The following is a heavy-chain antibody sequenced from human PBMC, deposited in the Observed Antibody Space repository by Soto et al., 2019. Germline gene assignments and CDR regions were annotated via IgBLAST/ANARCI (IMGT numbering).Heavy chain of an antibody. V-gene: IGHV3-23*01. CDR3: AKTIVVVPAAIAYYFDY. D-gene: IGHD2-2*02. CDR2: ISGSGGST. Sequence: PVGSLILSCSASGFTFSSYAMSWVRQAPGKWLEWVSAISGSGGSTYYADSVKGRFTISRDNSKNTLYLQMNSLRAEDTAVYYCAKTIVVVPAAIAYYFDYWGQGTLVTVSS. J-gene: IGHJ4*02. CDR1: GFTFSSYA.